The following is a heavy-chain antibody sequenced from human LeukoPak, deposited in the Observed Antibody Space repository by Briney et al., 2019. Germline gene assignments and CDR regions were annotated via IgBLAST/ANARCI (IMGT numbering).Heavy chain of an antibody. CDR2: ITRSSIYI. D-gene: IGHD3-22*01. CDR3: ARVRYDSSGYYSLSDS. V-gene: IGHV3-21*01. Sequence: PGGSLRLSCAASGFTFSLYTMNWVRQAPGKGLEWVSSITRSSIYIYYLDSLKGRFTISRDNAKNSLYLQMNSLRAEDTAVYYCARVRYDSSGYYSLSDSWGQGTLVTVSS. J-gene: IGHJ4*02. CDR1: GFTFSLYT.